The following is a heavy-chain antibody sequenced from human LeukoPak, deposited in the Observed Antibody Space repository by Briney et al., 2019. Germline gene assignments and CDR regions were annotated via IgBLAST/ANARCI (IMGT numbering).Heavy chain of an antibody. J-gene: IGHJ4*02. CDR2: ISSSSSTI. D-gene: IGHD3-3*01. Sequence: GGSLRLSCAASGFTFSSYSMNWVRQAPGKGLEWVSYISSSSSTIYYADSVKGRFTISRDNAKNSLYLQMNSLRAEDTAVYYCARDPYDFWSGYFLWGQGTLVTVSS. CDR1: GFTFSSYS. V-gene: IGHV3-48*01. CDR3: ARDPYDFWSGYFL.